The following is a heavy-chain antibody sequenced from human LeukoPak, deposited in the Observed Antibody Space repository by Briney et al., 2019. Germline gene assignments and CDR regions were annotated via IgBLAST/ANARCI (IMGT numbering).Heavy chain of an antibody. J-gene: IGHJ4*02. CDR3: ARIYGDYTDY. D-gene: IGHD4-17*01. CDR1: GFMFSRYS. CDR2: ISQSSISM. Sequence: GGSLRLSCAAPGFMFSRYSMNWVRQAPGKGLEWLSYISQSSISMFYADSVKGRFTISRDNAKDSLYLQMNSLRAEDTAVYYCARIYGDYTDYWGQGTLVTVSS. V-gene: IGHV3-48*01.